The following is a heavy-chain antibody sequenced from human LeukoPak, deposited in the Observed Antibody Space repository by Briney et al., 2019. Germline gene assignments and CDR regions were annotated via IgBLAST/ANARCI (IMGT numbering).Heavy chain of an antibody. CDR1: GFTFGDYA. CDR2: ISGSGGST. D-gene: IGHD4-11*01. V-gene: IGHV3-23*01. CDR3: ATKGTTVTTNYFDY. J-gene: IGHJ4*02. Sequence: GGSLRLSCTASGFTFGDYAMSWVRRAPGKGLEWVSSISGSGGSTYYADSVKGRFTISRDNSKNTLYLQMSSLRAEDTALYYCATKGTTVTTNYFDYWGQGTLVTVSS.